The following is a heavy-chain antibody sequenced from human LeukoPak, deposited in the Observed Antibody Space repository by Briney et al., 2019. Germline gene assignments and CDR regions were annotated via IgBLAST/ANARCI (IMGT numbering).Heavy chain of an antibody. J-gene: IGHJ4*02. CDR2: INHSGST. V-gene: IGHV4-34*01. CDR3: ARGILVTVYAAFDY. D-gene: IGHD2-8*01. CDR1: GGSFSGYY. Sequence: SETLSLTCAVYGGSFSGYYWSWIRQPPGKRLEWIGEINHSGSTNYNPSLKSRVTISVDTSKNQFSLKLSSVTAADTAVYYCARGILVTVYAAFDYWSQGTLVTVSS.